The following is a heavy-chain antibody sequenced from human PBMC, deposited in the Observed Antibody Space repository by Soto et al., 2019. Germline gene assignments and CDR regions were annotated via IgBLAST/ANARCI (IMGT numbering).Heavy chain of an antibody. Sequence: GASVKVSCKTSGYTITGYYMHWVRQAPGQGLEWMGWINPNSGGTNYAQKFQGWVTMTRDTSISTAYMELSRLRSDDTAVYYCARGSSSWYEVYNWFDPWGQGTLVTVPQ. V-gene: IGHV1-2*04. D-gene: IGHD6-13*01. CDR3: ARGSSSWYEVYNWFDP. CDR1: GYTITGYY. J-gene: IGHJ5*02. CDR2: INPNSGGT.